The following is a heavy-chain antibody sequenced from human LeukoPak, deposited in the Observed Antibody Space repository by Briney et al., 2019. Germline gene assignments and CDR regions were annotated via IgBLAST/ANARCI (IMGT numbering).Heavy chain of an antibody. D-gene: IGHD6-19*01. CDR3: ARGEQEYSSGWYLPYNWFDP. V-gene: IGHV1-2*02. CDR2: INPNSGGT. J-gene: IGHJ5*02. CDR1: GYTFTGYY. Sequence: GASVTVSCKASGYTFTGYYMHWVRQAPGQGLEWMGWINPNSGGTNYAQKFQGRVTMTRDTSISTAYMELSRLRSDDTAVYYCARGEQEYSSGWYLPYNWFDPWGQGTLVTVSS.